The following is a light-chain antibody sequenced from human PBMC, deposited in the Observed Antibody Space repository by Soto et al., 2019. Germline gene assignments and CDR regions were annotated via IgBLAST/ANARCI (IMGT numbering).Light chain of an antibody. CDR1: QTISSW. CDR3: QQYNTYSPWT. CDR2: EAS. Sequence: DIPMAKFPTTLTGSDADRVTVLCRTSQTISSWVAWYQQKPGKAPKLLIYEASTLQTGVPSRFGGSGSGTEFTLTISGLQPDDFASYYCQQYNTYSPWTFGPGTKVDIK. J-gene: IGKJ1*01. V-gene: IGKV1-5*02.